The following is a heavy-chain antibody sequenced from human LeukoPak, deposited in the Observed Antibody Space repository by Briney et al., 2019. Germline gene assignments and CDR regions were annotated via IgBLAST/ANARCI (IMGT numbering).Heavy chain of an antibody. D-gene: IGHD3-22*01. CDR1: GFTFSSYA. J-gene: IGHJ4*02. CDR3: AKDRGSGYHYFDY. CDR2: ISTSGESA. Sequence: GGSLRLSCPVSGFTFSSYAMSWVRQAPGRGLEWVSVISTSGESAYYADSVKGRFTISRDNSKNTLYLQLNSLRAEDTAVYYCAKDRGSGYHYFDYWGQGTLVTVSS. V-gene: IGHV3-23*01.